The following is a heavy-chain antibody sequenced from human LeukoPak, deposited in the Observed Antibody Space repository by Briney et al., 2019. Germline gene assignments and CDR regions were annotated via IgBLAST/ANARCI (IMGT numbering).Heavy chain of an antibody. J-gene: IGHJ4*02. D-gene: IGHD3-3*01. V-gene: IGHV3-53*01. CDR2: IYSGGST. Sequence: GGSLRLSCAASGFTVSSNYMSWVRQAPGKGLEWVSVIYSGGSTYYADSVKGRFTISRDNSKNTLYLQMNSLRAEGTAVYYCARVFEDVPQFDYWGQGTLVTVSS. CDR1: GFTVSSNY. CDR3: ARVFEDVPQFDY.